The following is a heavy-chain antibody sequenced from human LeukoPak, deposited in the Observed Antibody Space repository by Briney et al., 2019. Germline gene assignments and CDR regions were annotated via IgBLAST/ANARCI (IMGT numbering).Heavy chain of an antibody. J-gene: IGHJ4*02. D-gene: IGHD6-6*01. CDR1: DYTFTSYG. V-gene: IGHV1-18*01. CDR2: ISAYNGNT. CDR3: ASGWGAARRSRGFHY. Sequence: ASVKVSCKASDYTFTSYGINWVRQAPGQGLEWMGWISAYNGNTNYAQKFQGRVTMTTDTSTSTAYMELRSLRSDDTAVYYCASGWGAARRSRGFHYWGQGTLVTVSA.